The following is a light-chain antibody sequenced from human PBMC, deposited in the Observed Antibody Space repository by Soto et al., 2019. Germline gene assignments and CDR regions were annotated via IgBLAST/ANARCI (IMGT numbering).Light chain of an antibody. V-gene: IGKV3-15*01. Sequence: EIVMTQSPGTLSVSPGERATLSCRASQSVSSNLAWYQQKPGQAPRLLISGASTRATGIPARFSGSGSDTEFTLTISSLQSEDAAVYYCQQYNSWPPLTFGGGTKVEIK. CDR3: QQYNSWPPLT. J-gene: IGKJ4*01. CDR1: QSVSSN. CDR2: GAS.